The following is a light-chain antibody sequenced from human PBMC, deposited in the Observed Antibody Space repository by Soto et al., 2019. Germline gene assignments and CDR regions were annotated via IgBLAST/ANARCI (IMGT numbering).Light chain of an antibody. CDR1: SSDVGRYNL. Sequence: QSALTQPASVSGSPGQSITISCTGTSSDVGRYNLVSWYQQHPGKAPKLMIYEGSKRPSGVSNRFSGSKAGNTASLTISGPQAGDDEDYYCCSYAGSSTVVFGGWTKMPVL. CDR2: EGS. V-gene: IGLV2-23*01. J-gene: IGLJ2*01. CDR3: CSYAGSSTVV.